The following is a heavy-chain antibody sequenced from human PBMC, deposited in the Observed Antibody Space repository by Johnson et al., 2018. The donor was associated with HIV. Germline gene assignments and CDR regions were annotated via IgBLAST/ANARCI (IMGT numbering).Heavy chain of an antibody. J-gene: IGHJ3*02. D-gene: IGHD6-6*01. V-gene: IGHV3-30-3*01. Sequence: VQLVESGGGVVQPGKSLRLSCAASGFTFSSSAMHWVRQAPGQGLQWVALISYDGSIKYFADSVKGRFTISRDNSKNTLHLQMNSLRPEDTAVYYCAYSSSPLSGDAFDIWGQGTMVTVAS. CDR3: AYSSSPLSGDAFDI. CDR1: GFTFSSSA. CDR2: ISYDGSIK.